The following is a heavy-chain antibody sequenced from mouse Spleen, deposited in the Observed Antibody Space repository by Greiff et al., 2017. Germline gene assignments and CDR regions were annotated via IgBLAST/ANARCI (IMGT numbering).Heavy chain of an antibody. CDR1: GYAFSSYW. Sequence: VQLQQSGAELVKPGASVKISCKASGYAFSSYWMHWVKQWPGKGLEWLGQIYPGDGDTNYNGKFKGKAILTADKSSSTAYMNLSNLTSEDCAVYFCARWVWDVIYFDYLGQGTTLTVSS. D-gene: IGHD4-1*01. V-gene: IGHV1-80*01. CDR2: IYPGDGDT. J-gene: IGHJ2*01. CDR3: ARWVWDVIYFDY.